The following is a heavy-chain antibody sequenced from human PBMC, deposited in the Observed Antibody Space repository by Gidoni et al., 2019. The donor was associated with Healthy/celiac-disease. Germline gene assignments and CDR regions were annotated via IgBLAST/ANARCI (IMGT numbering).Heavy chain of an antibody. V-gene: IGHV3-33*01. CDR3: ARGMNYDSSGGIDY. CDR2: IWYDGSNK. D-gene: IGHD3-22*01. CDR1: GCTFSSYG. J-gene: IGHJ4*02. Sequence: QVQLVESGGGVVQPGRSLRLSCAASGCTFSSYGMHWVRQAPGKGLEWVAVIWYDGSNKYYADSVKGRFTISRDNSKNTLYLQMNSLRAEDTAVYYCARGMNYDSSGGIDYWGQGTLVTVSS.